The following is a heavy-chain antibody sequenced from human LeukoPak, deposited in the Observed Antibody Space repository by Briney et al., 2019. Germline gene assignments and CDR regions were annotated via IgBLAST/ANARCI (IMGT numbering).Heavy chain of an antibody. D-gene: IGHD3-22*01. V-gene: IGHV3-23*01. CDR2: ISGGGGST. J-gene: IGHJ4*02. CDR1: GFTFSTYD. CDR3: AKDRGGVVVRAFDY. Sequence: GGSLRLSCAASGFTFSTYDMSWVRQAPGKGLEWVSGISGGGGSTYYADSVKGRFTISRDNSKNTLYLQMNSLRVEDTAVYYCAKDRGGVVVRAFDYWGQGTLVTVSS.